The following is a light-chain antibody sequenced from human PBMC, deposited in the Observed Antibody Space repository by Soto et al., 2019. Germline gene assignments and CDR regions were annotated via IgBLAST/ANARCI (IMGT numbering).Light chain of an antibody. V-gene: IGKV3-15*01. J-gene: IGKJ5*01. CDR2: ATS. Sequence: EIVMTQSPATLSVSPGERATLSCRASQSVNSNLAWYQQKPGQAPRLLIYATSTRATGIPDRFSSSGSGTEFSLTISNLQSEDFAVYHCQQYDNKPPITFGQGTRLEIK. CDR1: QSVNSN. CDR3: QQYDNKPPIT.